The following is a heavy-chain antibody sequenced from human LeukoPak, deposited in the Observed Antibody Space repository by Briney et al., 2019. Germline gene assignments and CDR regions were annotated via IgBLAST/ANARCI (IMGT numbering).Heavy chain of an antibody. J-gene: IGHJ4*02. Sequence: PGGSLRLSCAASGFTFSSYSMNWVRQAPGKGLEWVSSISSSSSYIYYADSVKGRFTISRDNAKNSLYLQMNSLRAEDTAVYYCAKMLGSYYFDYWGQGTLVTVSS. CDR3: AKMLGSYYFDY. V-gene: IGHV3-21*01. D-gene: IGHD2-8*01. CDR1: GFTFSSYS. CDR2: ISSSSSYI.